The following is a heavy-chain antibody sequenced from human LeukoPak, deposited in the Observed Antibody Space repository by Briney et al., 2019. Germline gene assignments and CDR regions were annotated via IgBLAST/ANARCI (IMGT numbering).Heavy chain of an antibody. Sequence: EASVTVSCTASGYTLTDYYLHWVRQAPGQGLKWMGWINPNSGATDYAQSFQARVTMTRDTSIGSGYMELTGLESDDTAVYYCARGRRILGGPENAGDFFDYWGQGSLVTVSS. CDR1: GYTLTDYY. CDR3: ARGRRILGGPENAGDFFDY. D-gene: IGHD3-16*01. V-gene: IGHV1-2*02. J-gene: IGHJ4*01. CDR2: INPNSGAT.